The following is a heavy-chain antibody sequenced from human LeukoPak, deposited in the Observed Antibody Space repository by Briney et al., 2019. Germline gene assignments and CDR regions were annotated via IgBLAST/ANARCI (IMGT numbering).Heavy chain of an antibody. Sequence: GGSLRLSCEASGFTFSTYDMTWLRQAPGKGLEWVASIGGSGRIIYYTDSVNGRFTISRDNFKHTVYLQMDSLRAEDTAVYYCAKELPRSGKTFDYWGQGTLVTVSS. J-gene: IGHJ4*02. D-gene: IGHD3-10*01. V-gene: IGHV3-23*01. CDR3: AKELPRSGKTFDY. CDR1: GFTFSTYD. CDR2: IGGSGRII.